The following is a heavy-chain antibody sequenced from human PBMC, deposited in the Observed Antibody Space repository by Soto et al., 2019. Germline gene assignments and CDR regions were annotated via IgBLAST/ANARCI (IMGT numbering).Heavy chain of an antibody. D-gene: IGHD3-22*01. J-gene: IGHJ6*02. CDR2: ISYDGSNK. CDR1: GFTFTSYA. CDR3: AREVVITTYYYYYGMDV. V-gene: IGHV3-30-3*01. Sequence: PGGSLRLSCAASGFTFTSYAMHWVRQAPGKGLEWVAVISYDGSNKYYADSVKGRFTISRDNSKNTLYLQMNSLRAEDTAVYYCAREVVITTYYYYYGMDVWGQGTTVTVSS.